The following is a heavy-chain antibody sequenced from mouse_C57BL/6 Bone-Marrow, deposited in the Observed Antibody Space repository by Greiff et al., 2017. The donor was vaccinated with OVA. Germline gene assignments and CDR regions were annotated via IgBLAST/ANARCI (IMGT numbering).Heavy chain of an antibody. CDR2: INPSTGGT. J-gene: IGHJ2*01. V-gene: IGHV1-42*01. CDR3: ARRGGFTLDY. Sequence: VQLQQSGPELVKPGASVKISCKASGYSFTGYYMNWVKLSPEKSLEWIGEINPSTGGTTYNQKFKAKATLTVDKSSSTAYMQLKSLTSEDSAVYYCARRGGFTLDYWGQGTTLTVSS. CDR1: GYSFTGYY.